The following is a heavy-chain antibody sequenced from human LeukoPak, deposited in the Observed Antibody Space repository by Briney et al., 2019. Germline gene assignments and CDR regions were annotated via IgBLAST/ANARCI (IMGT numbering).Heavy chain of an antibody. CDR2: IYYSGST. Sequence: PSETLSLTCTVSGGSISSGGYSWSWLRQHPGKGLEWIGYIYYSGSTYYNPSLKSRLTISVDTSKNQFSLKLSSVTAADTAVYYCARVASGVGYNWFDPWGQGTLVTVSS. D-gene: IGHD2-15*01. CDR1: GGSISSGGYS. V-gene: IGHV4-31*03. J-gene: IGHJ5*02. CDR3: ARVASGVGYNWFDP.